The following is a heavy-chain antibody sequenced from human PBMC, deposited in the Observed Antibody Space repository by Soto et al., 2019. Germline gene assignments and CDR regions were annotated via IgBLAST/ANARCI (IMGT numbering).Heavy chain of an antibody. Sequence: PSETLSLTCTVSGGSISSGGYYWSWIRQHPGKGLEWIGYIYYSGSTYYNPSLKSRVTISGDTSKNQFSLKLSSVTAADTAVYYCARVDPGYYYDSSGYYRSNDAFDIWGQGTMVTVSS. CDR1: GGSISSGGYY. D-gene: IGHD3-22*01. V-gene: IGHV4-30-4*08. J-gene: IGHJ3*02. CDR2: IYYSGST. CDR3: ARVDPGYYYDSSGYYRSNDAFDI.